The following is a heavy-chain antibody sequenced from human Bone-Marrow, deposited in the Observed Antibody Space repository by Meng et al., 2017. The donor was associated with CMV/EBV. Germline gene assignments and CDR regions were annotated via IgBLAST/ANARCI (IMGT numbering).Heavy chain of an antibody. D-gene: IGHD6-6*01. CDR1: GGSISNTGYY. J-gene: IGHJ6*02. CDR2: IYYSGST. CDR3: ARDEQLVNSVYYYYYGMDV. Sequence: SETLSLTCTVSGGSISNTGYYWGWIRQPPGKGLEWIGSIYYSGSTYYNPSLKSRVTISVDTSKNQFSLKLSSVTAADTAVYYCARDEQLVNSVYYYYYGMDVWAQGTTVTVSS. V-gene: IGHV4-39*07.